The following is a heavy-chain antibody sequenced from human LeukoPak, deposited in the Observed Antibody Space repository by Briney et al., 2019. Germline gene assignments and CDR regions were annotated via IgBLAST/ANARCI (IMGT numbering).Heavy chain of an antibody. CDR2: ISGSGGST. D-gene: IGHD3-10*01. J-gene: IGHJ5*02. CDR3: AKLVWFGELWPRS. V-gene: IGHV3-23*01. CDR1: GFTFSSYA. Sequence: GGSLRLSCAASGFTFSSYAMSWVRQAPGKGLEWVSAISGSGGSTYYADSVKGRFTISRDNSKNILYLQMNRLRAEDTAVYYCAKLVWFGELWPRSWGQGTQVTVSS.